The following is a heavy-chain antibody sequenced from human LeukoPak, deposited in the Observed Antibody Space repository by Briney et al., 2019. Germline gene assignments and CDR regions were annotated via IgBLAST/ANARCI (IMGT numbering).Heavy chain of an antibody. CDR1: GFTFDDYA. V-gene: IGHV3-9*01. Sequence: PGGSLRLSCAASGFTFDDYAMHWVRQAPGKGLEWVSGISWNSGSIGYADSVKGRFTISRDNAKNSLYLQMNSLRAEDTALYYCAKDLRGYSYGANVDYWGQGTLVTVSS. CDR2: ISWNSGSI. CDR3: AKDLRGYSYGANVDY. J-gene: IGHJ4*02. D-gene: IGHD5-18*01.